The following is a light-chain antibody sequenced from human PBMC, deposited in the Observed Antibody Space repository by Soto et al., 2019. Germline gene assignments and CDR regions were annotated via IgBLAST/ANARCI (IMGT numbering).Light chain of an antibody. CDR3: QQYGNSPQT. J-gene: IGKJ1*01. CDR2: DAS. Sequence: EIVLTKSPRTLSLSPGERAAVSCWPSQSVSSGYLAWYQQSPGQAPRLPIYDASNRATGIPARFSGSGSGTDFTLTIASLEPGDIAVYYCQQYGNSPQTFGQGAKVDI. CDR1: QSVSSGY. V-gene: IGKV3-20*01.